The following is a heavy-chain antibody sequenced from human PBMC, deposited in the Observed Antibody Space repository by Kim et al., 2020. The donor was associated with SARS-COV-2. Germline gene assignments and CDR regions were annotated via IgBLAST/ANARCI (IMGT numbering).Heavy chain of an antibody. CDR2: INAGNGNT. Sequence: ASVKVSCKASGYTFTSYAMHWVRQAPGQRLEWMGWINAGNGNTKYSQKFQGRVTITGDTSASTAYMELGSRRSEDTAVYSFARVFHDYGASGGNVWGQG. J-gene: IGHJ6*02. D-gene: IGHD4-17*01. CDR3: ARVFHDYGASGGNV. CDR1: GYTFTSYA. V-gene: IGHV1-3*01.